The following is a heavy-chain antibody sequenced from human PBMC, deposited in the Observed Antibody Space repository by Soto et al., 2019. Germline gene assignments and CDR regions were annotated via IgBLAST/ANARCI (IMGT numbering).Heavy chain of an antibody. CDR2: IIPIFSTP. CDR1: RGTFDSYA. CDR3: ARPIQYYFDTSAQSAWFDP. D-gene: IGHD3-22*01. V-gene: IGHV1-69*13. J-gene: IGHJ5*02. Sequence: SVELSCKTSRGTFDSYALSWVRQATGQGLEWMGGIIPIFSTPNYAQKFQGRVTITADESTSTAYMELSSLRSEDTAVYYCARPIQYYFDTSAQSAWFDPWGQGTLVTVSS.